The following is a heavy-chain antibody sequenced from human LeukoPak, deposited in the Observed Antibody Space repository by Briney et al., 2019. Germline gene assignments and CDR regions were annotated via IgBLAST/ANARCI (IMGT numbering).Heavy chain of an antibody. V-gene: IGHV3-53*01. J-gene: IGHJ4*02. Sequence: GGSLRLSCAASGFTVSSNYMSWVRQAPGKGLEWVSVIYSGGNTFYADSVKGRFTISRGNSKNTLFLQMNSLRAEDTAVYYCARQKRDYGDYNGYFDYWGQGTLVTVSS. D-gene: IGHD4-17*01. CDR3: ARQKRDYGDYNGYFDY. CDR2: IYSGGNT. CDR1: GFTVSSNY.